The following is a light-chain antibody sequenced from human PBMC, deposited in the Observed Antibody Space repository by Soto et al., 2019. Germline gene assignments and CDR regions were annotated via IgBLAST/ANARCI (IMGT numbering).Light chain of an antibody. J-gene: IGKJ1*01. CDR2: GAS. CDR1: QSVSSN. CDR3: QQYNKWPGT. V-gene: IGKV3-15*01. Sequence: EIVMTQSPATLSVSPGERATLSCRASQSVSSNLDWYQQKPGQAPRLLIYGASTRATGIPARFSGSGSGTEFTLTISSLQSEDFAVYYCQQYNKWPGTFGQGTKVEIK.